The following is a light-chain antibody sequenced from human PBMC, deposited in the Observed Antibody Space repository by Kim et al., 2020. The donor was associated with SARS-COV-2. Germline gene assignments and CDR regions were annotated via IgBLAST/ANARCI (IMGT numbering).Light chain of an antibody. CDR1: QGIRTY. Sequence: DIQLTQSPSTLSASVGDRVTITCRASQGIRTYLAWYQQKPGKAPKRLIYKASNVETGVPSRFSGSGSGTEFTLTVSSLQPDDFATYYCQQHEAYPWTFGQETKVEIK. CDR3: QQHEAYPWT. V-gene: IGKV1-5*03. J-gene: IGKJ1*01. CDR2: KAS.